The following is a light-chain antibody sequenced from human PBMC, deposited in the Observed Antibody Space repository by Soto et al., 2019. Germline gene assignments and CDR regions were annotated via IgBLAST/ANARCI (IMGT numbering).Light chain of an antibody. J-gene: IGLJ2*01. CDR2: DNN. CDR1: SSNIGNNY. V-gene: IGLV1-51*01. CDR3: GTWDSSLSGVV. Sequence: QSVLTQPPSVYAAPGQKVTISCSGSSSNIGNNYVSWYQQLPGTAPKLLIYDNNKRPSGIPDRFSGSTSGTSATLGITGLKTGDEADYYCGTWDSSLSGVVVGGGTKLTVL.